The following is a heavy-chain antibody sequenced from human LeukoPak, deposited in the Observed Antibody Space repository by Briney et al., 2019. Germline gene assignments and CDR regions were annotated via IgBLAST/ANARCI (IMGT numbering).Heavy chain of an antibody. CDR3: AGLVGRYSSGLYYYYF. J-gene: IGHJ1*01. D-gene: IGHD3-22*01. CDR1: GDSINSLDL. CDR2: MYLSGTT. V-gene: IGHV4-4*02. Sequence: SGTLSLTCTVSGDSINSLDLWSWVRQPPGKGLEWIGEMYLSGTTHSNPSVKSRVTISIDKSKNQFFLNLSSVTAADTAVYYCAGLVGRYSSGLYYYYFGGQGTLVTVFS.